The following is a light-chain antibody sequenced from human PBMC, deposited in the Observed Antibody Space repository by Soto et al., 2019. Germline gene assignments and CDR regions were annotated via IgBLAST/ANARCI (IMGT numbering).Light chain of an antibody. V-gene: IGLV1-47*02. CDR3: QSYDSGLSVYV. CDR2: SDN. Sequence: QSVLTQPPSASGTPGQRVTISCSGSSSNIGSNYVYWYQQLPGTAPKLLIYSDNQRPSGVPDRFSGSKSGTSASLAISGLRSEDEADYYCQSYDSGLSVYVFGTGTKLTVL. J-gene: IGLJ1*01. CDR1: SSNIGSNY.